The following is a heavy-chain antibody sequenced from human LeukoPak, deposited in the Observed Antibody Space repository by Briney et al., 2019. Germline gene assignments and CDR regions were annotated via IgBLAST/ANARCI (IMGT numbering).Heavy chain of an antibody. D-gene: IGHD3-16*02. Sequence: GRSLRLSCAASGFTFSSYSMNWVRQAPGKGLEWVSSISSSSSYIYYADSVKGRFTISRDNAKNSLYLQMNSLRAEDTAVYYCARVRSTYYDYVWGSYRYDYWGQGTLVTVSS. J-gene: IGHJ4*02. CDR2: ISSSSSYI. CDR3: ARVRSTYYDYVWGSYRYDY. CDR1: GFTFSSYS. V-gene: IGHV3-21*01.